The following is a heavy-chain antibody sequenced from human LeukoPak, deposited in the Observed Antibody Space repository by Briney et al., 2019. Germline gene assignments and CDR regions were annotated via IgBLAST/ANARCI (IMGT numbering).Heavy chain of an antibody. V-gene: IGHV1-69*06. Sequence: GASVKVSCKASGGTFSSYAISWVRQAPGQGLEWMGGIIPIFGTANYAQKFQGRVTITADKSTSTGYMELSSLRSEDTAVYYCARASGYCSGSSCFDYWGQGTLVTVSS. J-gene: IGHJ4*02. CDR1: GGTFSSYA. CDR2: IIPIFGTA. D-gene: IGHD2-15*01. CDR3: ARASGYCSGSSCFDY.